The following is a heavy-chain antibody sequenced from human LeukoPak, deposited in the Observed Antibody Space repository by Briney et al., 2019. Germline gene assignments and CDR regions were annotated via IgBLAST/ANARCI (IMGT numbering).Heavy chain of an antibody. D-gene: IGHD7-27*01. CDR3: ARQPPHNWGSAPCDY. CDR2: ISSSGSTI. V-gene: IGHV3-11*04. CDR1: GFTFSDYY. J-gene: IGHJ4*02. Sequence: GGSLRLSCAASGFTFSDYYMSWIRQAPGKGLEWVSYISSSGSTIYYADSVKGRFTISRDNAKNSLYLQMNSLRAEDTAVYYCARQPPHNWGSAPCDYWGQGTLVTVSS.